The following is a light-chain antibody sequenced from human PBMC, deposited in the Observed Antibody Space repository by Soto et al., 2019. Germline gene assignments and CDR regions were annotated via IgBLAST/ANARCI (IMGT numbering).Light chain of an antibody. J-gene: IGKJ5*01. CDR1: QNINNY. CDR3: QQYENLPT. CDR2: DAS. Sequence: DIQTTQSPSCLSASVGGRVTITCQASQNINNYLNWYQQKPGRAPXXLIYDASNLEAGVPSRFRGIGSGTDFTFTISRLQPEDIATYYCQQYENLPTFGQGTRLEIK. V-gene: IGKV1-33*01.